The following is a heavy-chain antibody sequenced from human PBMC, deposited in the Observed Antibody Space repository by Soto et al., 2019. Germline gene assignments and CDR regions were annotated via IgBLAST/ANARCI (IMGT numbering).Heavy chain of an antibody. Sequence: PSETLSLTCTVSGGSISSYYWSWIRQPPGKGLEWIGYIYYSGSTNYNPSLKSRVTISVDTSKNQFSLKLSSVTAADTAVYYCARGSYSSFDYWGQGILVTVSS. D-gene: IGHD6-13*01. CDR1: GGSISSYY. V-gene: IGHV4-59*01. J-gene: IGHJ4*02. CDR2: IYYSGST. CDR3: ARGSYSSFDY.